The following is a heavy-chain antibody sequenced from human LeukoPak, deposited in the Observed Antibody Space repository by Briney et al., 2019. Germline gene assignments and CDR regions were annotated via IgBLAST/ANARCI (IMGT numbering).Heavy chain of an antibody. CDR2: IIPILGIA. CDR3: ARGHQPPYYGMDV. CDR1: GGTFSSYT. J-gene: IGHJ6*02. V-gene: IGHV1-69*02. Sequence: ASVKVSCKASGGTFSSYTISWVRQAPGQGLEWMGRIIPILGIANYAQKFQGRVTITADKSTSTAYMQLSSLRSEDTAVFYCARGHQPPYYGMDVWGQGTTVTVSS.